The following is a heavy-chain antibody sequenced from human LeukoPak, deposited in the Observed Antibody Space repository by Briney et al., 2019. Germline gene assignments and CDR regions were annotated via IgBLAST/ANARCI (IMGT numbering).Heavy chain of an antibody. J-gene: IGHJ4*02. CDR1: GGTFSSYA. V-gene: IGHV1-69*05. Sequence: SVKVSCNASGGTFSSYAISWVRQAPGQGLEWMGRIIPIFGTANYAQKFQGRVTITTDESTSTAYMELSSRRSEDTAVYYCIAAAGTWYYFDYWGQGTLVTVSS. CDR2: IIPIFGTA. D-gene: IGHD6-13*01. CDR3: IAAAGTWYYFDY.